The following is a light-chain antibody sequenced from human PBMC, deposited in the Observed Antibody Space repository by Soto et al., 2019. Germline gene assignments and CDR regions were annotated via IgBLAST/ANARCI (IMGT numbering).Light chain of an antibody. J-gene: IGLJ2*01. CDR2: EVS. CDR1: SSDVGGYDY. Sequence: QSVLTQPPSASGSPGQSVTISCTGTSSDVGGYDYVSWYQQHPVKAPKLMIYEVSKRPSGVPARFSGSKCGNTASLTVSGLQAEDEADYYCSSYAGSNNYVVFGGGTKLTVL. V-gene: IGLV2-8*01. CDR3: SSYAGSNNYVV.